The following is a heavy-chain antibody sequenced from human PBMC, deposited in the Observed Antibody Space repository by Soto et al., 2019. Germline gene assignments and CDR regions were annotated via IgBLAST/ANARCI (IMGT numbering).Heavy chain of an antibody. V-gene: IGHV3-9*01. CDR2: ISWNSGSI. CDR1: GFTFDDYA. D-gene: IGHD3-3*01. CDR3: AKQFWSGYFHLDD. Sequence: GGSLRLSCAASGFTFDDYAMHWVRQAPGKGLEWVSGISWNSGSIGYADSVKGRFTISRDNAKNSLYLQMNSLRAEDTALYYCAKQFWSGYFHLDDWGQRTLVTVSS. J-gene: IGHJ4*02.